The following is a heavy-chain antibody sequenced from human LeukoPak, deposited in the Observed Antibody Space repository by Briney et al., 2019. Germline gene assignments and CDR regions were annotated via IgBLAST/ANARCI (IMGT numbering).Heavy chain of an antibody. CDR3: ARLYGSGTFRGFS. CDR1: GGSTTSNYY. CDR2: IYYSGST. D-gene: IGHD3-10*01. J-gene: IGHJ4*02. V-gene: IGHV4-39*01. Sequence: SETLSLTCTVSGGSTTSNYYWGWIRPSPGRGLEWIGSIYYSGSTYYNPSLKSRVTMSLDTSKNQFSLKLSSVTAADTAVYYCARLYGSGTFRGFSWGQGTLVTGSS.